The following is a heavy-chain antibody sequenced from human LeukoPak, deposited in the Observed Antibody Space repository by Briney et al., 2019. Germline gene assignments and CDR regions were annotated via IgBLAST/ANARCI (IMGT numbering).Heavy chain of an antibody. Sequence: SETLSLTCTVSGGSISSYYWSWIRQPPGKGLEWIGYIYYSGSTIYNPSLKSRVTISVGTSKNQFSLKLNSVTAADTAVYYCARVWAVAGIRYFDNWGQGTLVTVSS. D-gene: IGHD6-13*01. CDR1: GGSISSYY. J-gene: IGHJ4*02. V-gene: IGHV4-59*01. CDR2: IYYSGST. CDR3: ARVWAVAGIRYFDN.